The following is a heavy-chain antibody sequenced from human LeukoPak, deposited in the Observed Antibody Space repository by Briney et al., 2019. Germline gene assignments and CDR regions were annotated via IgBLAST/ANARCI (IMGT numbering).Heavy chain of an antibody. CDR1: GFTFSSFA. V-gene: IGHV3-23*01. Sequence: GGSLRLSCAASGFTFSSFAITWVRQAPGKGLEWVSAISGGGSATYYADSVKGRFTISRDSSKNMVFLKMISLRAEDTAVYYCAKASSYYESSGYYFDYWGQGTLVTVSS. CDR3: AKASSYYESSGYYFDY. CDR2: ISGGGSAT. J-gene: IGHJ4*02. D-gene: IGHD3-22*01.